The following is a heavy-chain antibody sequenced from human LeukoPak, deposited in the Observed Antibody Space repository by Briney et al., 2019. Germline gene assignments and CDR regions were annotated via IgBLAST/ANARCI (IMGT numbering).Heavy chain of an antibody. D-gene: IGHD6-13*01. CDR2: INPETGGT. CDR1: GYSFTDYY. CDR3: ASGLNSRSSSC. V-gene: IGHV1-2*02. J-gene: IGHJ4*02. Sequence: ASAKVSCKASGYSFTDYYMHWVRQAPGQGLEWMGSINPETGGTNYARKFQGRVTMTTDTTISTAYMQLSRLRSDDTAVYYCASGLNSRSSSCWGQGTRVTVSS.